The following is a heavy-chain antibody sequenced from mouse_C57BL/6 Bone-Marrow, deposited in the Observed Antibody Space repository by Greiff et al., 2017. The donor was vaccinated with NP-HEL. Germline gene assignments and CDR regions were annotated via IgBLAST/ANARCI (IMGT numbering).Heavy chain of an antibody. CDR3: ARSYYGSSYY. D-gene: IGHD1-1*01. CDR2: IYPRDGRT. V-gene: IGHV1-85*01. Sequence: VQLQQSGPELVKPGAAGKWSCKAAGYTVTSDDRNWVKQRPGQGLEWIGWIYPRDGRTKYNEKFKGKATLTVDTSSSTAYMELHSLTSEDSAVYFCARSYYGSSYYWGQGTTLTVSS. CDR1: GYTVTSDD. J-gene: IGHJ2*01.